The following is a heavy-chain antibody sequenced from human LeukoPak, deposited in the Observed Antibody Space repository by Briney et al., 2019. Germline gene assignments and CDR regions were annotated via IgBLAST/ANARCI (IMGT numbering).Heavy chain of an antibody. V-gene: IGHV4-34*01. CDR2: INRSGST. CDR3: ASGLWQQLVPD. D-gene: IGHD6-13*01. Sequence: SETLSLTCAVYGGSFSGYYWSWIRQSPGKGLEWIGEINRSGSTNYNPSLKSRVTISVDTSKNQFSLKLSSVTAADTAVYYCASGLWQQLVPDWGQGTLVTVSS. J-gene: IGHJ4*02. CDR1: GGSFSGYY.